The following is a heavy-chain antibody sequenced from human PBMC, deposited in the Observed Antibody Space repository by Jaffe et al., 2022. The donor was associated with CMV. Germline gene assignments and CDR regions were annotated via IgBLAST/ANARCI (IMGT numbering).Heavy chain of an antibody. Sequence: EVQLVESGGVVVQPGGSLRLSCAASGFTFDDYTMHWVRQAPGKGLEWVSLISWDGGSTYYADSVKGRFTISRDNSKNSLYLQMNSLRTEDTALYYCAKDQDSSGYYYGFPVHWGQGTLVTVSS. D-gene: IGHD3-22*01. V-gene: IGHV3-43*01. J-gene: IGHJ4*02. CDR2: ISWDGGST. CDR1: GFTFDDYT. CDR3: AKDQDSSGYYYGFPVH.